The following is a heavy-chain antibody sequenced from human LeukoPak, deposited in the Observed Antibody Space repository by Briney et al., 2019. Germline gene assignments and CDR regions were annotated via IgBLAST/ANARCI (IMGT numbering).Heavy chain of an antibody. CDR2: ISSSSSYI. J-gene: IGHJ4*02. V-gene: IGHV3-21*04. D-gene: IGHD6-19*01. CDR3: GKGLSGWYPFDY. CDR1: GFTFSSYS. Sequence: GGSLRLSCAASGFTFSSYSMNWVRQAPGKGLEWVSSISSSSSYIYYADSVKGRFTISRDNAKNSLYLQMNSLRAEDTAVYYCGKGLSGWYPFDYWGQGTLVTVSS.